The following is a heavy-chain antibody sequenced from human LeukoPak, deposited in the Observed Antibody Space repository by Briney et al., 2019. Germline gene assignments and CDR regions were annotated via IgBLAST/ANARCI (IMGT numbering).Heavy chain of an antibody. Sequence: SETLSLTCTVSGGSVSSGSCYWSWIRQPPGKGLEWIGYIYYSGSTNYNPSLKSRVTISVDTSKNQFSLKLSSVTAADTAVYYCAINGDYFDYWGQGTLVTVSS. CDR1: GGSVSSGSCY. J-gene: IGHJ4*02. CDR3: AINGDYFDY. V-gene: IGHV4-61*01. CDR2: IYYSGST. D-gene: IGHD4-17*01.